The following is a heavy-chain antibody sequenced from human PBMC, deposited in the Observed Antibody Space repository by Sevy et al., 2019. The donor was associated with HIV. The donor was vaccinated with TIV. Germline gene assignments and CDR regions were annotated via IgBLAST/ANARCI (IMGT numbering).Heavy chain of an antibody. CDR1: GFTFSSYW. CDR3: ASSLGELSFVCYYYMDV. D-gene: IGHD3-16*02. J-gene: IGHJ6*03. V-gene: IGHV3-7*01. Sequence: GGSLRLSCAASGFTFSSYWMSWVRQAPGKGLEWVANIKQDGSEKYYVDSVKGRFTISRDNAKNSLYLQMNSLRAEDTAVYYCASSLGELSFVCYYYMDVWGKGTTVTVSS. CDR2: IKQDGSEK.